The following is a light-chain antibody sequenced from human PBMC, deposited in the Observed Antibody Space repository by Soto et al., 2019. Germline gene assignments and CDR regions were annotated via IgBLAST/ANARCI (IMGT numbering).Light chain of an antibody. V-gene: IGKV3-20*01. J-gene: IGKJ2*01. Sequence: ELVLTQSPGTLSMSPGERATLSCRASQRMSSNYLAWYQQKPGQAPRLLIYATSSRATGSPDRFSGSGSGTDFTLTISILEPEYSAVYFCQQYGTAPPRYTFGLGTKLEIK. CDR2: ATS. CDR3: QQYGTAPPRYT. CDR1: QRMSSNY.